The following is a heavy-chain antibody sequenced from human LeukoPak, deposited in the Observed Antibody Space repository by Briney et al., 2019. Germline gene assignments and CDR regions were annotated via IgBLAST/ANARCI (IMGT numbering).Heavy chain of an antibody. CDR2: TSSDLNVK. V-gene: IGHV3-30-3*01. D-gene: IGHD6-6*01. CDR3: AREQWGYSSSSDEAYFDY. Sequence: GGSLRLSCAASGFTFRNYVIHWVRQAPGKGLEWVAVTSSDLNVKLYADSVKGRFTISRDNSKNTLYLQMNSLRAEDTAVYYCAREQWGYSSSSDEAYFDYWGQGTLVTVSS. CDR1: GFTFRNYV. J-gene: IGHJ4*02.